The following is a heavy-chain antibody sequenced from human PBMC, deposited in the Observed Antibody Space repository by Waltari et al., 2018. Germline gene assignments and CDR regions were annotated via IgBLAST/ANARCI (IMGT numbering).Heavy chain of an antibody. Sequence: QVQLQQWGAGLLKPSETLSLTCAVYGGSFSGYYWTCIRQPPGKGLEWIGEINHSGSTNYNPSLKSRVTISVDTSKNQFSLKLSSVTAADTAVYYCARGDDSSGYYYATFDYWGQGTLVTVSS. J-gene: IGHJ4*02. CDR2: INHSGST. CDR1: GGSFSGYY. V-gene: IGHV4-34*01. CDR3: ARGDDSSGYYYATFDY. D-gene: IGHD3-22*01.